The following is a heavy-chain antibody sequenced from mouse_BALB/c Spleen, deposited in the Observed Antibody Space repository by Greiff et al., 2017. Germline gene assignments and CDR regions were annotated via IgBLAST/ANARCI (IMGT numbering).Heavy chain of an antibody. CDR3: ARDRPFDY. CDR2: INSNGGST. J-gene: IGHJ2*01. V-gene: IGHV5-6-3*01. Sequence: EVQVVESGGGLVQPGGSLKLSCAASGFTFSSYGMSWVRQTPDKRLELVATINSNGGSTYYPDSVKGRFTISRDNAKNTLYLQMSSLKSEDTAMYYCARDRPFDYWGQGTTLTVSS. CDR1: GFTFSSYG.